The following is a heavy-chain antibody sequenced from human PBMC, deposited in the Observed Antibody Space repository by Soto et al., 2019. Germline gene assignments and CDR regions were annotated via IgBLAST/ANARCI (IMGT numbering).Heavy chain of an antibody. Sequence: GGSLRLSCAVSGFTFSSYSMNWVRQAPGKGLEWVSSISSSSSYIYYADSVKGRFTISRDNAKNSLYLQMNSLRAEDTAVYYCARGAVAGAFQHWGQGTLVTVSS. CDR3: ARGAVAGAFQH. V-gene: IGHV3-21*01. D-gene: IGHD6-19*01. CDR1: GFTFSSYS. CDR2: ISSSSSYI. J-gene: IGHJ1*01.